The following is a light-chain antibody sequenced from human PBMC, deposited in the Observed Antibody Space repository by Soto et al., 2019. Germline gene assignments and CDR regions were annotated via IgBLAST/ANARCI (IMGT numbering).Light chain of an antibody. CDR3: AAWDDSLNGFYV. J-gene: IGLJ1*01. Sequence: QSVLTQPPSASGTPGQRVTTSCSGGSSNIGTNSVNWYQQPPGRAPKLLIYNNDLRPSGVPDRFSGSKSGTAASLAISGLQSEDEADYYCAAWDDSLNGFYVFGIGT. CDR2: NND. CDR1: SSNIGTNS. V-gene: IGLV1-44*01.